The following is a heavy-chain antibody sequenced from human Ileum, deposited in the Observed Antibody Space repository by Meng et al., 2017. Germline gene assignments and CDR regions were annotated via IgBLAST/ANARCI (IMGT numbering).Heavy chain of an antibody. CDR2: INHSGST. CDR1: GGSFSGYY. J-gene: IGHJ4*02. CDR3: ARTSGWFYY. Sequence: HVQLQQWGAGLLKTSETLSLTCGVYGGSFSGYYWSWIRQPPGKGLEWIGEINHSGSTNYNPSLKSRVTISVDTSKNQFSLKLSSVTAADTAVYYCARTSGWFYYWGQGTLVTVSS. D-gene: IGHD6-19*01. V-gene: IGHV4-34*01.